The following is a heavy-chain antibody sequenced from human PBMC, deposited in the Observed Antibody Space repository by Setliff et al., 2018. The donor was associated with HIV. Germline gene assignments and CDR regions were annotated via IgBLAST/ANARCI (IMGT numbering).Heavy chain of an antibody. CDR3: AKGQGPVDY. J-gene: IGHJ4*02. V-gene: IGHV1-2*06. CDR2: ISPNSGGA. Sequence: GASVKVSCKASGYTFTGYYMHWVRQAPGQGLEWMGRISPNSGGAQYAQKFQGRFTLTTDTSISTAYMELSGLRSDDTAVYYCAKGQGPVDYWGQGTLVTVSS. CDR1: GYTFTGYY.